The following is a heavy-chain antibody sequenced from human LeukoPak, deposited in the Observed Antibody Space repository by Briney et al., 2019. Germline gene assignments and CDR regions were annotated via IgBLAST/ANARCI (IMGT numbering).Heavy chain of an antibody. CDR1: GFTFSSYG. D-gene: IGHD2-15*01. Sequence: GGSLRLSCAASGFTFSSYGMHWVRQAPGKGLEWVSAITGSGGSTHYADSVKGRFTISRDNSKNTLYLQMNSLRAEDTAVYYCAKCAVAASAAVDHWGQGTLVIVSS. J-gene: IGHJ4*02. V-gene: IGHV3-23*01. CDR3: AKCAVAASAAVDH. CDR2: ITGSGGST.